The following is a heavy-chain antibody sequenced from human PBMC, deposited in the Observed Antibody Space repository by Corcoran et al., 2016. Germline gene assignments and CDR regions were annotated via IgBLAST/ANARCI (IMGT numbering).Heavy chain of an antibody. CDR1: GFSLSTSGVG. CDR3: AHGESTVTTPIDFDY. Sequence: QITLKESGPTLVKPTQTLTLTCTFSGFSLSTSGVGVGWIRQPPGKALEWLALIYWNDDKRYSPSLKSRLTITKDTSKNQVVLTMTNMAPVDTATYYCAHGESTVTTPIDFDYWGQGTLVTVSS. J-gene: IGHJ4*02. D-gene: IGHD4-4*01. CDR2: IYWNDDK. V-gene: IGHV2-5*01.